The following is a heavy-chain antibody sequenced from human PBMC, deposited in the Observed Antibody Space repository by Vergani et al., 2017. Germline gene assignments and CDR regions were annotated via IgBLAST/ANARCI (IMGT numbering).Heavy chain of an antibody. V-gene: IGHV3-23*01. CDR3: ARHPLGYCSSTRCYDHYYYYMDV. Sequence: EVQLLESGGGLVQPGGSLRLSCAASGFTFSSYAMSWVRQAPGKGLEWVSAISGSGGSTYYADSVKGRFTISRDNSKNTLYLQMNSLRAEDTAVYYCARHPLGYCSSTRCYDHYYYYMDVWSKGTTVTVSS. J-gene: IGHJ6*03. CDR1: GFTFSSYA. CDR2: ISGSGGST. D-gene: IGHD2-2*01.